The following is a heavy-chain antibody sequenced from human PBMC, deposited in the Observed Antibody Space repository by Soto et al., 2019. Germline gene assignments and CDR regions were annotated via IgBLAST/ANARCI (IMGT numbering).Heavy chain of an antibody. CDR3: ATYRKFFQI. CDR2: IYHSGST. Sequence: PSETLSLTCAVSGGSISSSNWWSWVRQPPGKGLEWIGEIYHSGSTNYNPSLKSRVTISVDRSKNHFFLNLTSVTAADTAVYYCATYRKFFQIWGQGTKVTVSS. V-gene: IGHV4-4*02. J-gene: IGHJ3*02. CDR1: GGSISSSNW.